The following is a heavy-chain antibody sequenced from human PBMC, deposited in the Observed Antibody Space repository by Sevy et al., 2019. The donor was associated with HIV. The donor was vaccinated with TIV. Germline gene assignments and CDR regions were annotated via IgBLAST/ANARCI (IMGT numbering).Heavy chain of an antibody. CDR2: ISGSGGST. D-gene: IGHD3-22*01. Sequence: GGSLRLSCVVSGFTFSSYVMSWVRQAPGKGLEWVSGISGSGGSTYYADSVKGRFTISRDNAKNTLFLQMNILRAEDTAVYYCVNGGYYYDSSGYFSFHYWGQGTLVTVSS. J-gene: IGHJ4*02. CDR1: GFTFSSYV. V-gene: IGHV3-23*01. CDR3: VNGGYYYDSSGYFSFHY.